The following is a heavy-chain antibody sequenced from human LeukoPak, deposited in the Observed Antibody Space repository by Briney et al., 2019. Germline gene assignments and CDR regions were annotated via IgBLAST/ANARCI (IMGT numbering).Heavy chain of an antibody. CDR1: DGSFSGYY. Sequence: SETLSLTCAVYDGSFSGYYWSWIRQPPGKGLECIGEINHSGSTNYNPSLKSRVTISVDTSKNQFSLKLSSVTAADTAVYYCARAQRGRRGYSTFDYWGQGTLVTVSS. CDR3: ARAQRGRRGYSTFDY. V-gene: IGHV4-34*01. D-gene: IGHD5-18*01. J-gene: IGHJ4*02. CDR2: INHSGST.